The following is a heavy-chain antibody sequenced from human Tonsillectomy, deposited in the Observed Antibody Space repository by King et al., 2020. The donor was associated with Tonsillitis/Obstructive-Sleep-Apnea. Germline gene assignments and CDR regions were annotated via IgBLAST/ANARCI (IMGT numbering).Heavy chain of an antibody. CDR3: ARLEAHGGDGAIDY. V-gene: IGHV4-59*08. CDR2: IYYSGST. J-gene: IGHJ4*02. Sequence: VQLQESGPGLVKPSETLSLTCTVSGGSISSYYWSWIRQPPGKGLEWIGYIYYSGSTNYNPSLKSRVTISVDTSKNQFSLKLSSVTAADTAVYYCARLEAHGGDGAIDYWGQGTLVTVSS. CDR1: GGSISSYY. D-gene: IGHD4-23*01.